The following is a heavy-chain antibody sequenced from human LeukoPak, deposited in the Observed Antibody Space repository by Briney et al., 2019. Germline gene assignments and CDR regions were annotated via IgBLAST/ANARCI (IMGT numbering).Heavy chain of an antibody. CDR3: ARLGIGVVPSAMLGDYYFDY. CDR2: IYYSGST. V-gene: IGHV4-61*08. D-gene: IGHD2-2*01. Sequence: PSETLSLTCTVSGGSVSSGDYYWSWIRQPPGKGLEWIGYIYYSGSTKYNPSLKSRVTISVDTSKNQFSLKLTSVTAADTAVYYCARLGIGVVPSAMLGDYYFDYWGQGTLVTVSS. CDR1: GGSVSSGDYY. J-gene: IGHJ4*02.